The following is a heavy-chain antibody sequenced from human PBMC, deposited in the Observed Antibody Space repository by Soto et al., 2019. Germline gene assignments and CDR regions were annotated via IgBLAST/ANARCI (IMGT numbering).Heavy chain of an antibody. CDR3: AGQPTAGSYYDLGSYYYYYAMDV. CDR2: IYDSGNT. V-gene: IGHV4-30-4*08. Sequence: SETLSLTCTVSGGSISSGGYYWSWIRQHPGKGLEWIGHIYDSGNTYNNPSLKSRLTISVDTSKNHFSLNLNSVTAADTAVYYCAGQPTAGSYYDLGSYYYYYAMDVWGQGTTVTVSS. D-gene: IGHD3-10*01. CDR1: GGSISSGGYY. J-gene: IGHJ6*02.